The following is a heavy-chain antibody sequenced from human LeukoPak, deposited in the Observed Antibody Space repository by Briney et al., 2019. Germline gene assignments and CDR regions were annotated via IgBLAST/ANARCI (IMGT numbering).Heavy chain of an antibody. V-gene: IGHV3-7*01. CDR2: IKQDGSEK. J-gene: IGHJ4*02. CDR1: GFIFSSSW. D-gene: IGHD6-19*01. Sequence: GGSLRLSCAASGFIFSSSWMSWVRQAPGKGLEWVAYIKQDGSEKYYVDSVKGRFTISRDSAENSLYLRMNTLRSEDTAVYYCAVHSSGWKRFDYWGQGTLVTVSS. CDR3: AVHSSGWKRFDY.